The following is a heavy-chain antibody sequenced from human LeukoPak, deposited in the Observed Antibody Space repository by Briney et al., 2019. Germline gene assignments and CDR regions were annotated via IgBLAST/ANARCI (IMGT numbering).Heavy chain of an antibody. J-gene: IGHJ3*02. CDR1: GYTFTKYG. CDR2: ISAYNGDV. V-gene: IGHV1-18*01. Sequence: ASVKVSCKASGYTFTKYGVSWVRQAPGQGLEWMGWISAYNGDVKYAQRGKGRVTMTTDTSTSTVYMELRSLRSDDTAVYYCARESGSDAFDIWGQGTMVTVSS. CDR3: ARESGSDAFDI.